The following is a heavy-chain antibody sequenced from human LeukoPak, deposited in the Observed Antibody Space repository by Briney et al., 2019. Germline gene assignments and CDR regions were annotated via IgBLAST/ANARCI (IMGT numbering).Heavy chain of an antibody. D-gene: IGHD2-15*01. Sequence: GALRLSCEASGLTFSSYGMSWVRQAPGKGLQWVSAITGDGTTTYYADSVKGRFTISRDNSKNMLYLQMSSLRAEDTAVYYCAKMQGYCDYWGQGTLVPVSS. CDR1: GLTFSSYG. J-gene: IGHJ4*02. CDR2: ITGDGTTT. V-gene: IGHV3-23*01. CDR3: AKMQGYCDY.